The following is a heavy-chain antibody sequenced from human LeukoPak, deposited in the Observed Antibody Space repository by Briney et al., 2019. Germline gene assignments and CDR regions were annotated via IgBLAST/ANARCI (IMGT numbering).Heavy chain of an antibody. CDR1: GGSFSGYY. D-gene: IGHD6-19*01. Sequence: SETLSLTCAVYGGSFSGYYWSWIRQPPGKGLEWIGEINHSGSTNYNPSLKSRVTISVDTSKNQFSLKLSSVTVADTAVYYCARGHQTIAVATVTGFDYWGQGTLATVSS. J-gene: IGHJ4*02. CDR3: ARGHQTIAVATVTGFDY. V-gene: IGHV4-34*01. CDR2: INHSGST.